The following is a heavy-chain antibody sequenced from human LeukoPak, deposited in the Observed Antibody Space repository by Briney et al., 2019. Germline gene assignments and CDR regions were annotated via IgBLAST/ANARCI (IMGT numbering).Heavy chain of an antibody. J-gene: IGHJ4*02. V-gene: IGHV1-24*01. CDR3: ATVPRVGATMSTDY. D-gene: IGHD1-26*01. CDR2: FDPEDGET. CDR1: GYTLTELS. Sequence: ASVKVSCKVSGYTLTELSMHWVRQAPGKGLEWMGGFDPEDGETIYAQKFQGRVTMTEDTSTDTAYMELSSLRSEDTAVYYCATVPRVGATMSTDYWGQGTLVTVSS.